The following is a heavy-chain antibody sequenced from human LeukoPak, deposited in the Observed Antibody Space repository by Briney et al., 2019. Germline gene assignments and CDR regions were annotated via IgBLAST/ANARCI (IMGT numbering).Heavy chain of an antibody. V-gene: IGHV5-10-1*01. CDR1: GYSFTSYW. Sequence: GESLKISCKGSGYSFTSYWISWVRQMPGKGLEWMGRIDPSDSYTNYSPSFQGHVTISADRSISTAYLQWSSLKASDTAMYYWARGRRRPRYGSRVYFDSWGQGTMVTVSS. CDR2: IDPSDSYT. CDR3: ARGRRRPRYGSRVYFDS. D-gene: IGHD6-13*01. J-gene: IGHJ4*02.